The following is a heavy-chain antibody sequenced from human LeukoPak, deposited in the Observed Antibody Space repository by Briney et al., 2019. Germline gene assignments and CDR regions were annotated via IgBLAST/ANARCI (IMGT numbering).Heavy chain of an antibody. CDR3: ARDAGSDDGYDFWSGPYYYYYYMDV. CDR1: GGSISSYY. D-gene: IGHD3-3*01. V-gene: IGHV4-4*07. CDR2: IYTSGST. Sequence: SETLSLTCTVSGGSISSYYWSWIRQPAGKGLEWIGRIYTSGSTNYNPSLKSRVTMSVDTSKNQFSLKLSSVTAADTAVYYCARDAGSDDGYDFWSGPYYYYYYMDVWGKGTTVTVSS. J-gene: IGHJ6*03.